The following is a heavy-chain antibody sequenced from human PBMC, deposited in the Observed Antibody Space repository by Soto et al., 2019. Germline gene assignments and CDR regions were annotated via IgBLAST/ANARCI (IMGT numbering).Heavy chain of an antibody. V-gene: IGHV1-69*05. Sequence: QVQLVQSGAEVKKPGSSVKVSCKASGGTFSSYAISWVRQAPGQGLEWMGGIIPIFGKANHAQKFQRRVRITPDESTSTAYMELSSLRSEDTAVYYCGSGHTRGQTDYWGQGTLVTVSS. J-gene: IGHJ4*02. D-gene: IGHD6-25*01. CDR1: GGTFSSYA. CDR3: GSGHTRGQTDY. CDR2: IIPIFGKA.